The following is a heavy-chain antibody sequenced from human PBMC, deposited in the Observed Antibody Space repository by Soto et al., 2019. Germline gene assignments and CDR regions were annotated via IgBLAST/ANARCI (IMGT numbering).Heavy chain of an antibody. CDR3: ARDRSGSYLNDFDI. V-gene: IGHV3-21*01. Sequence: GGSLRLSCAASGFTFSSYSMNWVRQAPGKGLEWVSSISSSSSYIYYADSVKGRFTISRDNAKNSLYLQMNSLRAEDTAVYYCARDRSGSYLNDFDIWGQGTMVTVSS. J-gene: IGHJ3*02. CDR2: ISSSSSYI. D-gene: IGHD1-26*01. CDR1: GFTFSSYS.